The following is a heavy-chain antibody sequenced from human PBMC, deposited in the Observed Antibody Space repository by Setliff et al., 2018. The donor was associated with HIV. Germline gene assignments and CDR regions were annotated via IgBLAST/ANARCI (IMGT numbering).Heavy chain of an antibody. V-gene: IGHV4-4*02. D-gene: IGHD6-13*01. CDR3: ARGEQLVDNWFDP. Sequence: SETLSLTCAVSGGSISSNWWSWVRQSPGKGLEWIGEIYHSGSTHYNPSLQSRVTISVDKSRNQFSLKLNSVTAADTAVYYCARGEQLVDNWFDPWGQGTLVTVSS. J-gene: IGHJ5*02. CDR1: GGSISSNW. CDR2: IYHSGST.